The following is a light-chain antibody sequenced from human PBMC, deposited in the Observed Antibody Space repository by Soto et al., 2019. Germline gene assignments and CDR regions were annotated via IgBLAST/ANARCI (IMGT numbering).Light chain of an antibody. J-gene: IGKJ1*01. V-gene: IGKV1-5*01. CDR2: DAS. Sequence: DIQMTQSPSTLSASVGDRVTITCRASQSISTWLAWYQQKPGNAPKLLIFDASNLESGVPSRFSGSESGTEFTLTIDSLQPDDFATYYCQQYNSDSRTFGQGTELDIK. CDR3: QQYNSDSRT. CDR1: QSISTW.